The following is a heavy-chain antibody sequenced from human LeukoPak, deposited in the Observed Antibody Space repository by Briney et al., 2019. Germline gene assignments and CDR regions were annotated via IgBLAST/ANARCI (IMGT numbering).Heavy chain of an antibody. CDR2: MKHDGTEK. Sequence: GGSLRLSCAASGFTFSSYWMSWVRQAPGQGLEWVANMKHDGTEKYYVDSVKGRFTIFRDNAKNSLDLQMNSLRAEDTAVYYCARDLGYCSGGNCYSYYFDSWGQGTLVTVSS. CDR3: ARDLGYCSGGNCYSYYFDS. V-gene: IGHV3-7*04. J-gene: IGHJ4*02. D-gene: IGHD2-15*01. CDR1: GFTFSSYW.